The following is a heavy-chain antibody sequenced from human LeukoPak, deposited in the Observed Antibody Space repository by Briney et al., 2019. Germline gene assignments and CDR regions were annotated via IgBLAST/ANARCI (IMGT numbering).Heavy chain of an antibody. Sequence: PGGSLRLSCAASGFTFSSYSMNWVLQAPGKGLEWVSYISSSSSTIYYADSVKGRFTISRDNAKNSLYLQMNSLRDEDTAVYYCARGSRTPWELDVLFDYWGQGTLVTVSS. V-gene: IGHV3-48*02. J-gene: IGHJ4*02. CDR2: ISSSSSTI. CDR3: ARGSRTPWELDVLFDY. D-gene: IGHD1-26*01. CDR1: GFTFSSYS.